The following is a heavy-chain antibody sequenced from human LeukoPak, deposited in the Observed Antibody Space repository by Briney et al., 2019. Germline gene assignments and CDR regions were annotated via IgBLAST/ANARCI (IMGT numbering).Heavy chain of an antibody. CDR2: IYSSGST. CDR3: ARAQAGTFSRFDP. V-gene: IGHV4-4*07. D-gene: IGHD6-19*01. Sequence: PSETLSLTCTVSGGSISGYHWSWVRQAAGKGLEGIGRIYSSGSTDYYPSLKSRVIMSVDTSKNQLSLKLSSVTAADTAVYYCARAQAGTFSRFDPWGQGTLVTVS. J-gene: IGHJ5*02. CDR1: GGSISGYH.